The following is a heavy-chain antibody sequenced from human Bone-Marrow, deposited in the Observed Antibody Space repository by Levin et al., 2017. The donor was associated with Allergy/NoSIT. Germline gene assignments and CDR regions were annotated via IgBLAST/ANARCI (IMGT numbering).Heavy chain of an antibody. CDR1: GFTISSNY. J-gene: IGHJ3*02. D-gene: IGHD1-26*01. CDR3: ATASGSSLADAFDI. CDR2: IYSGDST. Sequence: SCAASGFTISSNYMSWVRQTPGKGLEWVSVIYSGDSTYYADSVKGRFTISRDNSKDTLYLQMNNLRAEDTAVYYCATASGSSLADAFDIWGQGTMVTVSS. V-gene: IGHV3-53*01.